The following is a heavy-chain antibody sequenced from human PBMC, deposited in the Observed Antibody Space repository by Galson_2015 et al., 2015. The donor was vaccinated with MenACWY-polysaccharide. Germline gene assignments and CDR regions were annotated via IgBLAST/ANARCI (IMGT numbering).Heavy chain of an antibody. J-gene: IGHJ6*02. Sequence: QSGAEVKKPGESLKISCKGSGYSFSTYWIAWVRQLPGKGLEWMGLISPGDSNTRYSPAFHGQVTISADKSISTPYLQLHSLQASDTAVYYCARHPPGGRGMDVWGQGTTVTVSS. D-gene: IGHD1-26*01. CDR3: ARHPPGGRGMDV. CDR1: GYSFSTYW. V-gene: IGHV5-51*01. CDR2: ISPGDSNT.